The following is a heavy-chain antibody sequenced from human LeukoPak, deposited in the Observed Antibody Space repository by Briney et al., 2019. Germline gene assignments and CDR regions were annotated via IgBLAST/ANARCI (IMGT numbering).Heavy chain of an antibody. Sequence: GASVKVSCKASGYTFTGYYMHWVRQAPGQGLEWMGWINPNSGGTNYAQKFQGWVTMTRDTSISTAYMELSSLRSEDTAVYYCARDRILGSSESGDPGLDYWGQGTLVTVSS. CDR1: GYTFTGYY. D-gene: IGHD6-19*01. CDR2: INPNSGGT. J-gene: IGHJ4*02. CDR3: ARDRILGSSESGDPGLDY. V-gene: IGHV1-2*04.